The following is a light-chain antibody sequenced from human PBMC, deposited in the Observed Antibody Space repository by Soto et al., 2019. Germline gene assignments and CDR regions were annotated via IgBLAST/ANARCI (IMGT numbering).Light chain of an antibody. CDR3: QQYNNWPPIT. CDR2: GAS. J-gene: IGKJ5*01. CDR1: HSISSE. V-gene: IGKV3-15*01. Sequence: ETVMTQSPAILSVSPGERATLSCRSSHSISSELAWYQQKPGQAPRLLIYGASTRATGIPARFSGSGSGTEFTLTISSLQSEDFAVYYCQQYNNWPPITFGQGTRLEI.